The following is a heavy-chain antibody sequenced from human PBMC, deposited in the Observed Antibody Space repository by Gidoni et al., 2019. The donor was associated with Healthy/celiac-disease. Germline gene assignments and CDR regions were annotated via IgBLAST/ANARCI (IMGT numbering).Heavy chain of an antibody. V-gene: IGHV3-23*04. J-gene: IGHJ4*02. Sequence: EVQLVESGGGLVQPGGSLRLSCAASGFPFSSYAMRWVRPAPGRGLEWVSAISGSGGSTYYADSVKGRFTISRDNSKNTLYLQMNSLRAEDTAVYYCAKDLSLGTMIVVVIGYFDYWGQGTLVTVSS. D-gene: IGHD3-22*01. CDR2: ISGSGGST. CDR1: GFPFSSYA. CDR3: AKDLSLGTMIVVVIGYFDY.